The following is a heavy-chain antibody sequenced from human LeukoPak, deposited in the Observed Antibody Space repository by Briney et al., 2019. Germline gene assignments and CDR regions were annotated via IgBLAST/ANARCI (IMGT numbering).Heavy chain of an antibody. CDR3: ARGGWAVAGTKYFQH. V-gene: IGHV4-34*01. CDR1: GGSFSGYY. D-gene: IGHD6-19*01. CDR2: INHSGST. Sequence: PSETLSLTCAVYGGSFSGYYWSWIRQPPGKGLEWIGEINHSGSTNYNPSLKRRVTISVDTSKNQFSLKLSSVTAADTAVYYCARGGWAVAGTKYFQHWGQGTLVTVSS. J-gene: IGHJ1*01.